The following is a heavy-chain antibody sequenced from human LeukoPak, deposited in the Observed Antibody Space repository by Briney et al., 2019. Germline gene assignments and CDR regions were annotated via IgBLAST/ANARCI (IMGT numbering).Heavy chain of an antibody. Sequence: SETLPLTCAVSNYPITSDYYWVWIRQPPGQGLEWIGQIFHSGIAHYNPSLKSRVTMSVDTSRSQFSVNLNSVTAADTAVYFCGRAGFGTAYNRFYYYTDVWGKGTTVTVSS. D-gene: IGHD3-16*01. V-gene: IGHV4-38-2*01. CDR2: IFHSGIA. CDR3: GRAGFGTAYNRFYYYTDV. J-gene: IGHJ6*03. CDR1: NYPITSDYY.